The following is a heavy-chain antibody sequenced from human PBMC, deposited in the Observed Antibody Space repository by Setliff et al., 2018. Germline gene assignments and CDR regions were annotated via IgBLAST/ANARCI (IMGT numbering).Heavy chain of an antibody. D-gene: IGHD3-16*01. CDR2: MYHSGNN. CDR1: GGSISSSNW. V-gene: IGHV4-4*02. J-gene: IGHJ4*02. CDR3: ARLRGAFDY. Sequence: PSETLSLTCAVSGGSISSSNWWSWVRQPPGKGLEWIGEMYHSGNNYYNPSLKSRVTISIDKSRNQLSLNLNSVTAADTAVYYCARLRGAFDYWGQGTLVTVSS.